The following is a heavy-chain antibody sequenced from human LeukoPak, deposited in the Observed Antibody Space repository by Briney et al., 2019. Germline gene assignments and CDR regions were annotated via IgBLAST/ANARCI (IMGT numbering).Heavy chain of an antibody. CDR2: ISPYNGNT. CDR3: ARTGSGSGWYFDY. J-gene: IGHJ4*02. D-gene: IGHD6-19*01. V-gene: IGHV1-18*01. CDR1: GYDFTSVG. Sequence: ASVKVSCKASGYDFTSVGITWVRRAPGQGLEWMGWISPYNGNTRYAQKFQGRVAMTTDTSTTTAYMELRGLRFNDTAVYYCARTGSGSGWYFDYWGQGTLVTVSS.